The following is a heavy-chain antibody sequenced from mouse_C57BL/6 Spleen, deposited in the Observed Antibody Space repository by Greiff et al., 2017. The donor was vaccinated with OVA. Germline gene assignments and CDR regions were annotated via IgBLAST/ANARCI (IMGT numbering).Heavy chain of an antibody. Sequence: GGGLVQPKGSLKLSCAASGFTFNTYAMHWVRQAPGKGLEWVARLRSKSSNYATYYADSVKDRFTISRDDSQSMLYLQMNNLKTEDTARYYCVRDRLEMDYWGQGTAVTVSS. CDR2: LRSKSSNYAT. J-gene: IGHJ4*01. CDR3: VRDRLEMDY. CDR1: GFTFNTYA. V-gene: IGHV10-3*01. D-gene: IGHD2-4*01.